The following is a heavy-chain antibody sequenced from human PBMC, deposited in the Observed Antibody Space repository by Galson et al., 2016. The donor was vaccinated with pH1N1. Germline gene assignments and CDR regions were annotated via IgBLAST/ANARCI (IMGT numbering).Heavy chain of an antibody. CDR3: ARDLGSLELMDLTFDY. V-gene: IGHV4-31*03. D-gene: IGHD1-7*01. CDR1: GGSISSGGYY. Sequence: LSLTCTVSGGSISSGGYYWSWIRQHPGKGLEWIGYIYYSGSTYYNPSLKSRVTISVDTSKNQFSLKLSSVTAEDTAVYYCARDLGSLELMDLTFDYWGQGTLVTVSS. CDR2: IYYSGST. J-gene: IGHJ4*02.